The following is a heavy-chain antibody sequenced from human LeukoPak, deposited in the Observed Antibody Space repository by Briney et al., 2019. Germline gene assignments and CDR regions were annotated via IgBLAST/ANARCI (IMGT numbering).Heavy chain of an antibody. CDR3: ARGAPIRVAVAATFDP. CDR1: GYTFTTYG. Sequence: ASVKVSCKASGYTFTTYGINWVRQAPGQRLEWMGWINAANGNTQYSQKFQGRVTITRDTSASTAYMELSSLRSEDTAVYYCARGAPIRVAVAATFDPWGQGTLVTVPS. V-gene: IGHV1-3*01. J-gene: IGHJ5*02. CDR2: INAANGNT. D-gene: IGHD6-19*01.